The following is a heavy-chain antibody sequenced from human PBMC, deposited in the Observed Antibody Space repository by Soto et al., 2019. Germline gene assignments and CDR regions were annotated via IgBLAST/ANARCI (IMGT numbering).Heavy chain of an antibody. Sequence: QVTLKESGPVLVNPTETLTLTCTVSGFSLSNARMGVSWIRQPPGKALEWLAHIFSNDEKSYSTSLKSRLTISKDTSKSQVVLTMTNMDPVDTATYYCARMSYYYDSSGYFSYYFDYWGQGTLVTVSS. CDR3: ARMSYYYDSSGYFSYYFDY. V-gene: IGHV2-26*01. D-gene: IGHD3-22*01. CDR1: GFSLSNARMG. CDR2: IFSNDEK. J-gene: IGHJ4*02.